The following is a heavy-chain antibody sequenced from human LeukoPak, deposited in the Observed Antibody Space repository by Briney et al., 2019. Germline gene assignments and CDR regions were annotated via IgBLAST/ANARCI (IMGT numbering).Heavy chain of an antibody. CDR3: ARDWAGDVLRYFVPFDY. CDR2: ISSSGSTI. V-gene: IGHV3-48*03. J-gene: IGHJ4*02. D-gene: IGHD3-9*01. CDR1: GFAFSSYE. Sequence: GGSLRLSCAASGFAFSSYEMNWVRQAPGKGLEWVSYISSSGSTIYYADSVKGRFTISRDNAKNSLYLQMNSLRAEDTAVYYCARDWAGDVLRYFVPFDYWGQGTLVTVSS.